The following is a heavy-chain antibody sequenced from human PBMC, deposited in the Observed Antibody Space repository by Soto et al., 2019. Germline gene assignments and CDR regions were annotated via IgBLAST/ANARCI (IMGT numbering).Heavy chain of an antibody. J-gene: IGHJ2*01. D-gene: IGHD2-2*01. CDR2: IIPIFGTA. CDR3: ARVLVPAHWYFDL. V-gene: IGHV1-69*12. Sequence: QVQLVQSGAEVKKPGSSVKVSCRASGGTFSSYAISWVRQAPGQGREWMGGIIPIFGTANYAQKFQAIVTITADESTSPAYMELSSLRSEDTAGYYCARVLVPAHWYFDLWGRGTLVTVSS. CDR1: GGTFSSYA.